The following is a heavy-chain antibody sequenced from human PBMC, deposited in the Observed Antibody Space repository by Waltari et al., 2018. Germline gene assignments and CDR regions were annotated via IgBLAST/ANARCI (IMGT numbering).Heavy chain of an antibody. CDR1: GLIFGRYA. J-gene: IGHJ3*01. Sequence: EVQLLVSGGGMVQPGGSLRLSSAASGLIFGRYAMTWVRQAPGKGLGGVSTISGNGGETFYADSVLGRFTISRDNSKNKVFLQMDSLRAEDSALYFCAKGGHLSAFDVWGQGTMVTVSS. V-gene: IGHV3-23*01. CDR3: AKGGHLSAFDV. CDR2: ISGNGGET.